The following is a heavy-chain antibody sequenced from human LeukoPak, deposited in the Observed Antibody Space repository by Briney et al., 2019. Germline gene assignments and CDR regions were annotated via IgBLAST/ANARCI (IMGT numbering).Heavy chain of an antibody. Sequence: GSLRLSCAAPGFTFSSYSMDWVRQAPGKGLEWVSFISSGVTSTYYADSVKGRFTISRDNAKNSLYLQMNSLRDEDTAVYYCVRDKGHYMDVWGKGTAVTVSS. V-gene: IGHV3-21*01. J-gene: IGHJ6*03. CDR1: GFTFSSYS. CDR2: ISSGVTST. CDR3: VRDKGHYMDV.